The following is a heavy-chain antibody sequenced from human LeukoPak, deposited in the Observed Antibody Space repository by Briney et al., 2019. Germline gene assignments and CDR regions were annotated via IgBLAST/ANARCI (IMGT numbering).Heavy chain of an antibody. CDR1: GGSTSSYY. D-gene: IGHD2-8*02. V-gene: IGHV4-59*08. CDR2: IYYSGST. J-gene: IGHJ4*02. Sequence: SETLSLTCTVSGGSTSSYYWSWIRQPPGKGLEWIGYIYYSGSTNYNPSLKSRVTISVDTSKNQFSLKLSSVTAADTAVYYCASSTGGDYRVAFFDYWGQGTLVAVSS. CDR3: ASSTGGDYRVAFFDY.